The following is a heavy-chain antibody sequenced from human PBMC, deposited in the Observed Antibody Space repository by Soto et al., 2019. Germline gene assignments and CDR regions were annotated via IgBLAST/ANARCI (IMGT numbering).Heavy chain of an antibody. CDR1: GYTFTGYY. D-gene: IGHD2-15*01. Sequence: QVQLVQSGAEVKKPGASVKVSCKASGYTFTGYYMHWVRQAPGQGLEWMGWINPNSGGTNYAQKFQGWVTMTRDTSISTVYMELSRLRSDDTAVYYCARKGVGKDYYYGMDVWGQGTTVTVSS. CDR3: ARKGVGKDYYYGMDV. J-gene: IGHJ6*02. V-gene: IGHV1-2*04. CDR2: INPNSGGT.